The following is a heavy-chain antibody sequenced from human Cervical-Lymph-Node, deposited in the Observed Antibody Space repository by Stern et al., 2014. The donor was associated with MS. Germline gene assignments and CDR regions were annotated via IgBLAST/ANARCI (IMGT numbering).Heavy chain of an antibody. V-gene: IGHV1-58*02. CDR1: GFTFNNSG. D-gene: IGHD1-26*01. CDR2: IVLGSGNT. Sequence: QLVESGAEVRKPGASLKVSCTASGFTFNNSGMQWVRQAPGQGLEWIGFIVLGSGNTNYPQSFQGRVPISTAKSTNTAYPPLSSLRSEDTAVYYCATGILGATPLFAHWGQGTLVTVSS. CDR3: ATGILGATPLFAH. J-gene: IGHJ4*02.